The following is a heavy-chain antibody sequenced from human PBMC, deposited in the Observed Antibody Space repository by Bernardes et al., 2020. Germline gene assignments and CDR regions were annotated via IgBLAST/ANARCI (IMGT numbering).Heavy chain of an antibody. J-gene: IGHJ4*02. Sequence: GGSLRLSCAASGFTFSHYAIRWVRQAPGKGLEWVSGISGSGRSTYYADSVKGRFTISRDNSTNTVYMQMNSLRAEDTGLYYCAKDAIGRTAAGTVGCDYWGQGTLVTVSS. CDR1: GFTFSHYA. V-gene: IGHV3-23*01. CDR2: ISGSGRST. D-gene: IGHD6-13*01. CDR3: AKDAIGRTAAGTVGCDY.